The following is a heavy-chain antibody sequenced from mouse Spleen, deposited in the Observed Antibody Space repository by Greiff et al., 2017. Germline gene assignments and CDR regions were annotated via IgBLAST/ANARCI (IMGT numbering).Heavy chain of an antibody. CDR3: ARRGSMITTDDAMDY. D-gene: IGHD2-4*01. CDR2: IYPGDGDT. V-gene: IGHV1-87*01. J-gene: IGHJ4*01. CDR1: GYTFTSYW. Sequence: QVQLQQSGAELARPGASVKLSCKASGYTFTSYWMQWVKQRPGQGLEWIGAIYPGDGDTRYTQKFKGKATLTADKSSSTAYMQLSSLASEDSAVYYCARRGSMITTDDAMDYWGQGTSVTVSS.